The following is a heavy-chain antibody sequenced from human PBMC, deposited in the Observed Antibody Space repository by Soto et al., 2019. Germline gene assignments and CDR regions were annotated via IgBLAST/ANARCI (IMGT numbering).Heavy chain of an antibody. CDR3: ARCYCSVGSCYACWHFDL. D-gene: IGHD2-15*01. Sequence: QVQLVQSGAEVKKPGASVKVSCQASGYTFTNYAISWVRQAPGQGLEWMGWISASTRNTDQAQNFQGRVTMTIDTSTNTANMELRSLRSDDTAVYYCARCYCSVGSCYACWHFDLWGRGTLATVSS. J-gene: IGHJ2*01. CDR2: ISASTRNT. V-gene: IGHV1-18*01. CDR1: GYTFTNYA.